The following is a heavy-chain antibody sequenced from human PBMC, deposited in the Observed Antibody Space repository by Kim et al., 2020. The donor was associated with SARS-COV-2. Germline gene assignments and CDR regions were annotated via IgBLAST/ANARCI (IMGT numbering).Heavy chain of an antibody. CDR2: LTDGGIQ. J-gene: IGHJ4*02. CDR1: GRSVRDVD. Sequence: GGSLRLSCAVSGRSVRDVDMAWVRRPPGKGMELVSLLTDGGIQHYADSVKGRFTISIDTSQNTLDLQLTSLSADDTAVYYCTRAASAWNLLASWGQGTL. CDR3: TRAASAWNLLAS. D-gene: IGHD6-19*01. V-gene: IGHV3-53*01.